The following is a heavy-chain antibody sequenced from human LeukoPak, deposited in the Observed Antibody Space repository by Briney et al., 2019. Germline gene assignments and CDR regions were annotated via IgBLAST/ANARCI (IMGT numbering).Heavy chain of an antibody. CDR3: ARGRSLLSDQLEHADFQH. V-gene: IGHV1-2*02. D-gene: IGHD1-26*01. J-gene: IGHJ1*01. CDR2: INPNSGGT. CDR1: GYTFTGYY. Sequence: ASVKVSCKASGYTFTGYYMHWVRQAPGQGLEWMGWINPNSGGTNYAQKFQGRVTMTRDTSISTAYMELSRLRSDDTAVYYCARGRSLLSDQLEHADFQHWGQGTLVTVSS.